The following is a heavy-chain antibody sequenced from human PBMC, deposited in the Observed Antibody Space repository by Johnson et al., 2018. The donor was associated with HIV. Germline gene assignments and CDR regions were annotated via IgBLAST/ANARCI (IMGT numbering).Heavy chain of an antibody. D-gene: IGHD6-19*01. Sequence: QVQLVESGGGVVQPGRSLRLSCAASGFTFDDYAMHWVRQAPGKGLEWVAVISYDGSNKYYADSVKGRFTISRDNSKNTLYLQMNSLRAEDTAVYYCAKDKAVASLGNAFDVWGQGAMVTVSS. V-gene: IGHV3-30*04. CDR3: AKDKAVASLGNAFDV. CDR1: GFTFDDYA. J-gene: IGHJ3*01. CDR2: ISYDGSNK.